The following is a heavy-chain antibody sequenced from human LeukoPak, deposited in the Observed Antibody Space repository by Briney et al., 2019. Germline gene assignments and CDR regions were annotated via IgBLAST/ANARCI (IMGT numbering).Heavy chain of an antibody. Sequence: GGSLRLSCAVSGFNFRDYWMSWVRQAPGKGLEWVANINEDGSEKYYVDSVKGRVTTSRDNAKNSLFLQMNSLRVEDTAVYYCVRTHLVRGVIRNYHYGMDVWGQGTTVIVSS. V-gene: IGHV3-7*01. D-gene: IGHD3-10*01. J-gene: IGHJ6*02. CDR3: VRTHLVRGVIRNYHYGMDV. CDR1: GFNFRDYW. CDR2: INEDGSEK.